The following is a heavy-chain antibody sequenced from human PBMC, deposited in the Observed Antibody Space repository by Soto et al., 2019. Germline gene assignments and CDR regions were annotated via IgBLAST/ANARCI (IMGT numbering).Heavy chain of an antibody. D-gene: IGHD2-15*01. V-gene: IGHV3-23*01. CDR2: ISGSGGST. CDR1: GFTFSSYA. J-gene: IGHJ5*02. CDR3: AKQPNCSGGSCYPDKNWFDP. Sequence: GGSLRLSCAASGFTFSSYAMSWVRQAPGKGLEWVSAISGSGGSTYYADSVKGRFTISRDNSKNTLYLQMNSLRAEDTAVYYCAKQPNCSGGSCYPDKNWFDPWGQGTLVTVSS.